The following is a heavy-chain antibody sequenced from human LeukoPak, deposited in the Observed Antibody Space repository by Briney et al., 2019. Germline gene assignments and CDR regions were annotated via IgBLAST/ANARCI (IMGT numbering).Heavy chain of an antibody. V-gene: IGHV1-2*02. Sequence: GASVKVSCKASGFTFTGYYIHWVRQAPGQGLEWMGYINPHSGGTSSPQKFQGRLTMTRDTSISAAYMGLSSLISDDTAMYYCVREGNELLSKNFDYWGQGTLVTVSS. CDR2: INPHSGGT. CDR3: VREGNELLSKNFDY. D-gene: IGHD2-21*02. J-gene: IGHJ4*02. CDR1: GFTFTGYY.